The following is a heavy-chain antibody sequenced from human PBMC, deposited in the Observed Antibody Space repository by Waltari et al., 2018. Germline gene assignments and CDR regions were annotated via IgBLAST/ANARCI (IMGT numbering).Heavy chain of an antibody. CDR2: IKQDGSEK. V-gene: IGHV3-7*03. Sequence: EVQLVESGGGLVQPGGSLTLSCAASGFSFSTYWMSWVRQAPGKGLEWVANIKQDGSEKYYVDSGKDRFTISRDNAKNSLYLQMSSLRAEDTAVYYCASPYCTTTSCLYFDFWGHGTLVTVSS. J-gene: IGHJ4*01. CDR3: ASPYCTTTSCLYFDF. D-gene: IGHD2-2*01. CDR1: GFSFSTYW.